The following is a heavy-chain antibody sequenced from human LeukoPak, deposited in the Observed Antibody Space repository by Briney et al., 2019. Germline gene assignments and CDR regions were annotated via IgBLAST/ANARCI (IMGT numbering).Heavy chain of an antibody. V-gene: IGHV3-21*01. CDR1: GFTFSSYT. J-gene: IGHJ4*02. CDR2: ISSSSSYI. CDR3: ARVRSWSGQEAY. D-gene: IGHD3-3*01. Sequence: PGGSLRLSCAASGFTFSSYTMNWVRQAPGKGLEWVSSISSSSSYIYYADSVEGRFTLSRDNAKNSLYLQMNSLRAEDTAVYYCARVRSWSGQEAYWGQGTLVTVSS.